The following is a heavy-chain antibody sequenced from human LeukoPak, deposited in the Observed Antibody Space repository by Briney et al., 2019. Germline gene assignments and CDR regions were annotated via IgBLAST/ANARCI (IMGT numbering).Heavy chain of an antibody. V-gene: IGHV3-7*03. D-gene: IGHD3-16*01. J-gene: IGHJ3*02. CDR1: GFTFSSYW. Sequence: GGSLRLSCAASGFTFSSYWMSWVRQAPGKGLEWVANMKQDGSEKYYVDSVKGRFTISRDNAKNSLYLQMNSLRAEDTAVYYCASQDYDYVWGRMVGGFDIWGQGTMVTVSS. CDR3: ASQDYDYVWGRMVGGFDI. CDR2: MKQDGSEK.